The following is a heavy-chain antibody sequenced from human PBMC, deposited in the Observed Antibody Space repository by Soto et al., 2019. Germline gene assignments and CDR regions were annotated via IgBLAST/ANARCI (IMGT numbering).Heavy chain of an antibody. CDR1: AFSFSTSW. CDR2: INPDGRTI. D-gene: IGHD1-7*01. J-gene: IGHJ4*02. V-gene: IGHV3-74*01. Sequence: QPGGSLRLSCAASAFSFSTSWMHWVRQAPGEGLVWVSRINPDGRTINYADSVKGRFTISRDNAKNTLYLQMKILRVEDTAVYFCETDGNYRFDNWGLGTLVTVSS. CDR3: ETDGNYRFDN.